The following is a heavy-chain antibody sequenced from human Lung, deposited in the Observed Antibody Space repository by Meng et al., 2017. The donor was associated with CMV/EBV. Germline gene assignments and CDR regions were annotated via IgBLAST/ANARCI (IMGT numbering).Heavy chain of an antibody. CDR2: IYYSGST. D-gene: IGHD4-17*01. Sequence: QVQLQESGPGLVKPSQTLSLTCTVSGGSISSGGFYWSWIRQHPGKGLEWIGYIYYSGSTYYNPSLRSRVAISIDTSKNQFSLKLTSVTAADTAVNFCARTNYGDYNWFDPWGQGTLVTVSS. CDR3: ARTNYGDYNWFDP. V-gene: IGHV4-31*03. CDR1: GGSISSGGFY. J-gene: IGHJ5*02.